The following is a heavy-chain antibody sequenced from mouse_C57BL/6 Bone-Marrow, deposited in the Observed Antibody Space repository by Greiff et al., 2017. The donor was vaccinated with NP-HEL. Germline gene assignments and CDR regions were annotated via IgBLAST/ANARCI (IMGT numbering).Heavy chain of an antibody. D-gene: IGHD2-3*01. CDR2: IHPNSGST. Sequence: QVQLQQPGAELVKPGASVKLSCKASGYTFTSYWMHWVKQRPGQGLEWIGMIHPNSGSTNYNEKFKSKATLTVDKSSSTAYMQLSSLTSEDSAVYYCARREGWLLPCYYAMDYWGQGTSVTVSS. CDR1: GYTFTSYW. V-gene: IGHV1-64*01. J-gene: IGHJ4*01. CDR3: ARREGWLLPCYYAMDY.